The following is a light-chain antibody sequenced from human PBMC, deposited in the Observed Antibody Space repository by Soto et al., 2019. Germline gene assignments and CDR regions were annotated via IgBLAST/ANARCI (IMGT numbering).Light chain of an antibody. CDR1: QSVNSN. V-gene: IGKV3-15*01. J-gene: IGKJ1*01. CDR2: GES. CDR3: QQYNDWPLT. Sequence: EILMTQSPATLSVSPGKRATLSCRASQSVNSNLAWYQQKPGQAPRVLIYGESTRAPGVPARFSGSGSGTEFTLTISSLQSEDFAVYYCQQYNDWPLTFGQGTKVEIK.